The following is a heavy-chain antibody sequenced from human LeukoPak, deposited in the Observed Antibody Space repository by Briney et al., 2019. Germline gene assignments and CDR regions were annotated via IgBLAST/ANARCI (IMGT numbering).Heavy chain of an antibody. CDR3: ARDQWLNY. CDR2: INPSGGST. V-gene: IGHV1-46*01. J-gene: IGHJ4*02. D-gene: IGHD6-19*01. CDR1: GYTVTSYY. Sequence: GASVKFSCKASGYTVTSYYMHWVRQAPGHALEWMGIINPSGGSTSYAQKFQGRVTMTRDTSTSTVYMELSSLRSEDTAVYYCARDQWLNYWGQGTLVTVSS.